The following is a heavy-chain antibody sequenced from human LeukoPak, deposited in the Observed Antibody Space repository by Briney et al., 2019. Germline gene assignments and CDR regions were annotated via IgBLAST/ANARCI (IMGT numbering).Heavy chain of an antibody. CDR3: AREDSSGWYVGAYYYYMDV. V-gene: IGHV1-2*02. CDR2: INPNSGGT. J-gene: IGHJ6*03. Sequence: ASVKVSCKASGYTFTGYYMHWVRQAPGQGLEWMGWINPNSGGTNYAQKFQGRVTMTRDTSISTAYMELSSLRSEDTAVYYCAREDSSGWYVGAYYYYMDVWGKGTTVTVSS. D-gene: IGHD6-19*01. CDR1: GYTFTGYY.